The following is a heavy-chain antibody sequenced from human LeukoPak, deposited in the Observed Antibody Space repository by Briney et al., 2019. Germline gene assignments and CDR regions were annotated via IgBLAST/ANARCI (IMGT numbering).Heavy chain of an antibody. J-gene: IGHJ4*02. CDR3: ARADYDILTGSESIDY. Sequence: ASVKVSCKASGYTFTGYCMHWVRQAPGQGLEWMGWINPNSGGTNYAQKFQGRVTMTRDTSISTAYMELSRLRSDDTAVYYCARADYDILTGSESIDYWGQGTLVTVSS. CDR2: INPNSGGT. D-gene: IGHD3-9*01. V-gene: IGHV1-2*02. CDR1: GYTFTGYC.